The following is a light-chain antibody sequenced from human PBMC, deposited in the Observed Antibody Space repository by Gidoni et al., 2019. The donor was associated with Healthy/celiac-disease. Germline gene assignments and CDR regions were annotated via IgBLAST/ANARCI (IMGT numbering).Light chain of an antibody. V-gene: IGKV4-1*01. Sequence: DIVMTQSPDSMAVSLGERATINCKSSQSVLYSSNNKNYLAWYHQKPGQPPKPLIYWATTRESGVPYRFSCRGSVTDCTLTISSLQAEAVAVYYCQQYYSTPSWTFXQXTKVEIK. CDR1: QSVLYSSNNKNY. CDR3: QQYYSTPSWT. J-gene: IGKJ1*01. CDR2: WAT.